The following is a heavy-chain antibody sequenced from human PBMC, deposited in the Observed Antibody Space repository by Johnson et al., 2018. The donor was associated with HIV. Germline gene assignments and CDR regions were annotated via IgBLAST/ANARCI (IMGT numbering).Heavy chain of an antibody. CDR2: ISSSGSTI. D-gene: IGHD4-11*01. CDR1: GFTFSDYY. Sequence: QVQLVESGGGLVKPGGSLRLSCAASGFTFSDYYMSWIRQAPGKGLAWVSYISSSGSTIYYADSVKGRFTISRANAKNSLYLQMNSLRAEDTAVYYCARTDSAPAHDAFDIWGQGTMVTVSS. J-gene: IGHJ3*02. CDR3: ARTDSAPAHDAFDI. V-gene: IGHV3-11*04.